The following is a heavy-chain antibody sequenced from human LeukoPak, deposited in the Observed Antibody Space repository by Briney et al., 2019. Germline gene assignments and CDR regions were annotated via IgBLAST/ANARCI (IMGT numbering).Heavy chain of an antibody. D-gene: IGHD6-19*01. CDR1: GYTFTSYD. CDR3: ARDRGSGHKEKWFDP. J-gene: IGHJ5*02. CDR2: MNPNSGNT. V-gene: IGHV1-8*01. Sequence: GASVKVSCKASGYTFTSYDIHWVRQATGQGLEWMGWMNPNSGNTRYAQKFQGRVTMTRNTSISTAYMELSSLRSEDTAVYYCARDRGSGHKEKWFDPWGQGTLVAVSS.